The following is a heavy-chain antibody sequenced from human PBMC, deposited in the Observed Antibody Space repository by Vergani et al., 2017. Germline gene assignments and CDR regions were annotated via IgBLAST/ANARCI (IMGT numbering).Heavy chain of an antibody. Sequence: QITLKESGPTLVKPTQTLTLTCTFSGFSLSTSGVGVGWIRPPPGKALEWLALIYWNDDKRYSPSLKSRLTITKDPSKNQVVLTMTNMHPVDTAMYYCAQVMSKKGYNYDACDIWGQGTMVIVSS. D-gene: IGHD5-24*01. CDR1: GFSLSTSGVG. CDR3: AQVMSKKGYNYDACDI. V-gene: IGHV2-5*01. CDR2: IYWNDDK. J-gene: IGHJ3*02.